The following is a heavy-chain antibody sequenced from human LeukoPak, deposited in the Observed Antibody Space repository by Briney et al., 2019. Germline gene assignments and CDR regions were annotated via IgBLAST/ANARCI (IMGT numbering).Heavy chain of an antibody. CDR2: ITTSGGET. CDR1: GFTFSGFA. D-gene: IGHD6-13*01. V-gene: IGHV3-23*01. Sequence: PGGSLRLSCATSGFTFSGFAMCWVRQAPGKGLEWVSAITTSGGETNYAGSVKGRFTISRDNSENTLYLQMNSLRAGDTAVYYCAKPMTPYSSSLYYFDYWGQGTLVTVSS. J-gene: IGHJ4*02. CDR3: AKPMTPYSSSLYYFDY.